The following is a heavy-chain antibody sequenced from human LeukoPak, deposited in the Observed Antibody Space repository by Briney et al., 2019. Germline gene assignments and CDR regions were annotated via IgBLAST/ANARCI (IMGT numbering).Heavy chain of an antibody. Sequence: SETLSLTCTVSGYSISSGYYWGWIRQPPGKGLEWIGSIYHSGNTYYNPSLKSRVTISVDTSKNQLSLKLSSVTAADTAVCYCARLHGSGSYYPKYWGQGTLVTVSS. CDR3: ARLHGSGSYYPKY. D-gene: IGHD3-10*01. CDR2: IYHSGNT. J-gene: IGHJ4*02. CDR1: GYSISSGYY. V-gene: IGHV4-38-2*02.